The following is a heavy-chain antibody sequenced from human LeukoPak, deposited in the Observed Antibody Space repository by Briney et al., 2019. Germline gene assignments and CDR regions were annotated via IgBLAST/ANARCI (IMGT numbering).Heavy chain of an antibody. CDR2: IYYSGSI. CDR3: ARALGYYDFWSGSSSPSNWCDP. J-gene: IGHJ5*02. D-gene: IGHD3-3*01. CDR1: GGSINVYY. Sequence: PSETLSLTCTVSGGSINVYYWSWIRQSPGKGLEWIGNIYYSGSINYNPSLKSRVTISVDTSKNQFSLILSSVTAADTAVYYCARALGYYDFWSGSSSPSNWCDPWGQGTLVTVSS. V-gene: IGHV4-59*01.